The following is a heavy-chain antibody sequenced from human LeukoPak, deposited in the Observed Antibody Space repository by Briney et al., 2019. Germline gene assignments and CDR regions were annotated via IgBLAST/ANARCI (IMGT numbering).Heavy chain of an antibody. V-gene: IGHV3-23*01. Sequence: PGGSLRLSCAASGFTFGSYAMSWVRQAPGKGLERVSSITASGAATYYADSVKGRFTISRDNSKSMLYLQMNSLRAEDTALYYCAKGGALFAVASYFDYWGQGTLVTVSS. CDR2: ITASGAAT. J-gene: IGHJ4*02. CDR1: GFTFGSYA. D-gene: IGHD6-19*01. CDR3: AKGGALFAVASYFDY.